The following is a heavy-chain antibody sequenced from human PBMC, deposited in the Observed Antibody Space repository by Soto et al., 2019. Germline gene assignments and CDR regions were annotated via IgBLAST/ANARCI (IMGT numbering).Heavy chain of an antibody. CDR2: ISWNSGSI. Sequence: EVQLVESGGGLVQPGRSLRLSCAASGFTFDDYAMHWVRQAPGKGLEWVSGISWNSGSIGYADSVKGRFTISRDNAKNSLYLQMNSLRAEDTALYYCAKDVSPGIAAAGIINWGQGTLVTVSS. V-gene: IGHV3-9*01. CDR3: AKDVSPGIAAAGIIN. D-gene: IGHD6-13*01. J-gene: IGHJ4*02. CDR1: GFTFDDYA.